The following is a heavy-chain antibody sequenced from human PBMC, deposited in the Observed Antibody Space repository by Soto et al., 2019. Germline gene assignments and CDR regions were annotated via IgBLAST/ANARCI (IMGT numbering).Heavy chain of an antibody. J-gene: IGHJ4*02. CDR1: GFTFSRYG. Sequence: QVQLVESGGGVVQPGRSLRLSCAASGFTFSRYGMHWVRQAPGRGLEWVAVIWYDGSNIYYADSVKGRFTISRDNSKDMLDLQMNNLRAEDTAVYYCARDREQWLVGYYFDYWGQGTLVTVSS. D-gene: IGHD6-19*01. CDR2: IWYDGSNI. CDR3: ARDREQWLVGYYFDY. V-gene: IGHV3-33*01.